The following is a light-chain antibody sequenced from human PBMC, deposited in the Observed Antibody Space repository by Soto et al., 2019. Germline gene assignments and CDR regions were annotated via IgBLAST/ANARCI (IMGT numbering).Light chain of an antibody. J-gene: IGKJ2*01. CDR3: QQLTNFRFT. CDR2: GAS. V-gene: IGKV1-9*01. Sequence: IPLTQSPFSLSASVGDRVTITCRASQGINKFLAWYQQRPGKAPQLLVYGASTLQSGVPSRFSGSGSGTDFTLTISSLQPEDFATYYCQQLTNFRFTFGQGTKLDIK. CDR1: QGINKF.